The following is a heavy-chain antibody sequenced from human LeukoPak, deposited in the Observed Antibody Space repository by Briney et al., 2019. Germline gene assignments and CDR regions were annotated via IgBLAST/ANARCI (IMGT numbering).Heavy chain of an antibody. D-gene: IGHD4-17*01. CDR1: GDSFSSHY. Sequence: SETLSLTCAVSGDSFSSHYWTWIPHPPGRGLEWIGYISYIGTTNYNPSLKSRVTISIDTSKNQFSLKLSSVTTADTAVYYCARDLVTVTKGFDIWGLGTMVSVSS. CDR3: ARDLVTVTKGFDI. J-gene: IGHJ3*02. CDR2: ISYIGTT. V-gene: IGHV4-59*11.